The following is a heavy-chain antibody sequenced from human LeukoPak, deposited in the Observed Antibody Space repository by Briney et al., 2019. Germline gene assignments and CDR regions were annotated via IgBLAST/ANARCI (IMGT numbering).Heavy chain of an antibody. Sequence: GGSLRLSCAASGFTVSRNYMTWVRQARGGGGEWVSLIYSGGSTSYTDSVKGRFAISRDNSKNTLYLQMNSLRAEDTAVYYCARKTDHQTGGDYWGQGTLVTVSS. V-gene: IGHV3-66*01. D-gene: IGHD1-1*01. CDR3: ARKTDHQTGGDY. J-gene: IGHJ4*02. CDR2: IYSGGST. CDR1: GFTVSRNY.